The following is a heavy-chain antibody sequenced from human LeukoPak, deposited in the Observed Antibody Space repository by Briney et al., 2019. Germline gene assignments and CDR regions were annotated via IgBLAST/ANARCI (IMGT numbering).Heavy chain of an antibody. V-gene: IGHV1-18*01. CDR2: ISAYNGNT. D-gene: IGHD4-17*01. Sequence: ASVKVSCKASGGTFSSYAISWVRQAPGQGLEWMGWISAYNGNTNYAQKLQGRVTMTTDTSTSTAYMELRSLRSDDTAVYYCARVPTALTTVTGVDYWGQGTLVTVSS. CDR3: ARVPTALTTVTGVDY. CDR1: GGTFSSYA. J-gene: IGHJ4*02.